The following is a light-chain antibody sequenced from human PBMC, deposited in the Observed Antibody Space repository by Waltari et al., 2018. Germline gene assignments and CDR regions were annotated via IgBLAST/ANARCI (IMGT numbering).Light chain of an antibody. CDR2: DAS. V-gene: IGKV3-15*01. CDR3: QQYKNWPPRT. CDR1: KSVSSS. Sequence: EIVMTQSPATLSVSPGERATLFCRASKSVSSSLAWYQQKPGQAPRLLIYDASTRATGIPARFSGSGSGTDFTLTIGSMQSEDFAVYYCQQYKNWPPRTFGQGTKLEIK. J-gene: IGKJ2*01.